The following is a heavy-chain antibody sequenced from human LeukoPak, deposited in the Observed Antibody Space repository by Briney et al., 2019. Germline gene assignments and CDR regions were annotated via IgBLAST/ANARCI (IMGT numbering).Heavy chain of an antibody. CDR1: GFTFSSYW. D-gene: IGHD1-26*01. J-gene: IGHJ4*02. CDR3: TRSLRGSYFLDY. V-gene: IGHV3-7*03. Sequence: GGSLRLSCAASGFTFSSYWMSWVRQAPGKGLEWVANIKQDGSEKYYVDSVKGRFTISRDNAKNSLYLQMNSLKTEDTAVYYCTRSLRGSYFLDYWGQGTLVTVSS. CDR2: IKQDGSEK.